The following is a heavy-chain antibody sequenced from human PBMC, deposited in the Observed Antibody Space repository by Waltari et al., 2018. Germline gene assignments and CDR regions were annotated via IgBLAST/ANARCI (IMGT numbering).Heavy chain of an antibody. CDR2: ISPDSVNT. J-gene: IGHJ4*02. CDR3: ARGGGYSGYDEFDY. D-gene: IGHD5-12*01. CDR1: GYTFNIYV. Sequence: QVQLVQSGGEVKKPGASVKVSCKASGYTFNIYVISWVRQAPGQGLEWMGWISPDSVNTNDAQNLQGRVTMTTETSTSTAYMELRSLRSDDTAVYYCARGGGYSGYDEFDYWGQGTLVTVSS. V-gene: IGHV1-18*04.